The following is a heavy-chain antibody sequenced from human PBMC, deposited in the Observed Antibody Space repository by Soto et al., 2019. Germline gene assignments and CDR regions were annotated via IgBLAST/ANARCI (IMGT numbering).Heavy chain of an antibody. CDR2: ISAYNGNT. V-gene: IGHV1-18*01. Sequence: ASVKVSCKASGYTFTSYGISWVRQAPGQGLEWMGWISAYNGNTNYAQKLQGRVTMTTDTSTSTAYMELRSLRSDDTAVYYCAIVLCSSGCYSFWGQGLLVTVFS. CDR3: AIVLCSSGCYSF. J-gene: IGHJ4*02. D-gene: IGHD6-19*01. CDR1: GYTFTSYG.